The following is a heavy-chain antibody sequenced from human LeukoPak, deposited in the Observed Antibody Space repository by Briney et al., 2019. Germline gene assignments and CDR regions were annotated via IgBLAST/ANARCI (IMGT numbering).Heavy chain of an antibody. D-gene: IGHD6-13*01. CDR1: GVTFSSYG. J-gene: IGHJ5*02. V-gene: IGHV3-30*03. CDR3: ARPGIAAASTSPNWFDP. CDR2: ISYDGSNK. Sequence: GGSLRLSCAASGVTFSSYGMHWVRQAPGKGLEWVAVISYDGSNKYSADSVKGRFTISRDNSKNTLYLQMNSLRAEDTAVYYCARPGIAAASTSPNWFDPWGQGTLVTVSS.